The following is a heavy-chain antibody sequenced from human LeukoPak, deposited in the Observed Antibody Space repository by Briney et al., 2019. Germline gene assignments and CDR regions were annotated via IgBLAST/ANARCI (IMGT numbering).Heavy chain of an antibody. V-gene: IGHV3-7*01. CDR1: GFTFSSYW. J-gene: IGHJ4*02. CDR3: AGLIAVAGNRNFDY. Sequence: HSGGSLRLSCAASGFTFSSYWTTWVRQAPGKGLEWVANIKEDGSEKYYVGSVKGRFTISRDNAKNSLYLQMNSLRAEDTAVYYCAGLIAVAGNRNFDYWGQGTLVTVSS. CDR2: IKEDGSEK. D-gene: IGHD6-19*01.